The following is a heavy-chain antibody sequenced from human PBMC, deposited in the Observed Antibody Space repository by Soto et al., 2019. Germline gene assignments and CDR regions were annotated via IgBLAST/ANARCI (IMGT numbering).Heavy chain of an antibody. J-gene: IGHJ4*02. Sequence: SETLSLTCTVSGGSISSYYWSWIRQPPGKGLEWIGYIYYSGSTNYNPSLKSRVTISVDTSKNQFSLKLSSVTAADTAVYYCARTEFLGYSYGYFDYWGQGTLVTVS. D-gene: IGHD5-18*01. CDR2: IYYSGST. V-gene: IGHV4-59*08. CDR1: GGSISSYY. CDR3: ARTEFLGYSYGYFDY.